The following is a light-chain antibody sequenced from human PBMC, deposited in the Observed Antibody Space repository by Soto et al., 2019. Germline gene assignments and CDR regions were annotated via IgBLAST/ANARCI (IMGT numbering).Light chain of an antibody. CDR3: SSYAGYYTLV. Sequence: QSVLTQPASVSGSPGQSITISCTGTSSDVGGYNYVSWYQQHPGKAPKLVIYDVAKRPSGVPDRFSGSKSGNTASLTISGLQTEDEGNYYCSSYAGYYTLVFGGGTKLTVL. CDR2: DVA. CDR1: SSDVGGYNY. J-gene: IGLJ2*01. V-gene: IGLV2-11*01.